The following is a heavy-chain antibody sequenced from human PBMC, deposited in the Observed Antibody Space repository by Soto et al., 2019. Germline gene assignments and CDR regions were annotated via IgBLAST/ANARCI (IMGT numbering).Heavy chain of an antibody. J-gene: IGHJ4*02. Sequence: EVQLLESGGDLLQPGGSLRLSCAASGLIFSSYAMGWVRQAPGKGLEWVSAISGRGGTIYYADSVKGRSTISRDNSKNTLYLQMNPLRGQDSAVYYCTRGSASGAFDSWGQGALVTVSS. V-gene: IGHV3-23*01. CDR3: TRGSASGAFDS. CDR2: ISGRGGTI. CDR1: GLIFSSYA. D-gene: IGHD2-8*02.